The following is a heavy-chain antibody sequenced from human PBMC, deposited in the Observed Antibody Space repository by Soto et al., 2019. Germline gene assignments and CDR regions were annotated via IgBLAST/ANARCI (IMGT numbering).Heavy chain of an antibody. Sequence: GESLKISCKGSGYSFTSYWIGWVRQMPGKGLEWMGIIYPGDSDTRYSPSFQGQVTISADKSISTAYLQWSSLKASDTAMYYCARLITIFGVVIDNPDYWGQGTLVTVSS. CDR1: GYSFTSYW. V-gene: IGHV5-51*01. CDR3: ARLITIFGVVIDNPDY. J-gene: IGHJ4*02. D-gene: IGHD3-3*01. CDR2: IYPGDSDT.